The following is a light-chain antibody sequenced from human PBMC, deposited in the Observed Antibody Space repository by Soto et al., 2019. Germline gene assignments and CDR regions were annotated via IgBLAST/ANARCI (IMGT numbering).Light chain of an antibody. Sequence: DIVMTQSPLSLPVTPGEPASISCRSTQSLLNSNGYNYLDWYQQKPGQAPRLLIYGTSIRATGIPDRFSGSGSETDFTLTVNRLEPEDFAVYYCQQYESSPITFGQGTRLEIK. CDR2: GTS. V-gene: IGKV2-28*01. CDR1: QSLLNSNGYNY. J-gene: IGKJ5*01. CDR3: QQYESSPIT.